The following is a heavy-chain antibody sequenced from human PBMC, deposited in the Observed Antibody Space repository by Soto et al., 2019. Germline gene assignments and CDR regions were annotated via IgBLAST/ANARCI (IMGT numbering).Heavy chain of an antibody. J-gene: IGHJ4*02. CDR2: IYHSGST. CDR1: GYSISSGYY. Sequence: SETLSLTCAVSGYSISSGYYWGWIRQPPGKGLEWIGSIYHSGSTYCNPSLKSRVTISVDTSKNQFSLKLSSVTAADTAVYYCARGKLEATDYWGQGTLVTVSS. V-gene: IGHV4-38-2*01. D-gene: IGHD1-1*01. CDR3: ARGKLEATDY.